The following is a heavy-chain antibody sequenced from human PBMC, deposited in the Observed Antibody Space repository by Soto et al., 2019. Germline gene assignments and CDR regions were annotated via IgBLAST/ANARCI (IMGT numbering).Heavy chain of an antibody. CDR1: GGTFSSYA. D-gene: IGHD3-22*01. CDR3: ARGFYYYDSSGFDP. CDR2: IIPIFGTA. V-gene: IGHV1-69*13. Sequence: ASVKVSCKASGGTFSSYAISWVRQAPGQGLEWMGGIIPIFGTANYAQKFQGRVTITADESTSTAYMELSSLRSEDTAVYYCARGFYYYDSSGFDPWGQGTLVTVSS. J-gene: IGHJ5*02.